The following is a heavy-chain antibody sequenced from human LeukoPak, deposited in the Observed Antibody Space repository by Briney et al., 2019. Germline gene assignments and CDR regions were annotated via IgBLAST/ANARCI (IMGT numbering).Heavy chain of an antibody. Sequence: GGSLRLSCAASGFSFSTYWMSWVRQAPGKGLEWVANIKEDGSETYYVDSLRGRFTISRDNVKNSLYLQINSLRAEDTAVYYCGRDSFXTXXXYWGXGXXXT. D-gene: IGHD3-10*01. V-gene: IGHV3-7*01. J-gene: IGHJ4*01. CDR1: GFSFSTYW. CDR2: IKEDGSET. CDR3: GRDSFXTXXXY.